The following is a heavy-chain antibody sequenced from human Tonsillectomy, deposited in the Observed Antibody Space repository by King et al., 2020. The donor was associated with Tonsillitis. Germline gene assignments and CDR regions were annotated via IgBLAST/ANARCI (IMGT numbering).Heavy chain of an antibody. CDR3: ARLYYYGSGTYLYYFDY. Sequence: QLQESGPGLVRPSETLSLTCSVSGGSISSSSYYWGWIRQPPGKGLEWIGNMYYTGSTYYNPSLKSRVTISVDTSKNQFSLKLSSVTAADTAVYYCARLYYYGSGTYLYYFDYWGQGTLVTVSS. V-gene: IGHV4-39*01. J-gene: IGHJ4*02. D-gene: IGHD3-10*01. CDR1: GGSISSSSYY. CDR2: MYYTGST.